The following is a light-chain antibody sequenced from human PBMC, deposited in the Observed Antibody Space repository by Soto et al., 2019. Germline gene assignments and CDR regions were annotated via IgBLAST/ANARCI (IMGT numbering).Light chain of an antibody. V-gene: IGLV2-8*01. Sequence: QSALTQLPSASGSPGQSVTISCTGTSSDVGGYNYVSWYQQHPGKAPKLMIYEVSKRPSGVPDRFSGSKSGNTASLTVSGLQAEDEADYYCSSYAGSNNLFGGGTKVTVL. CDR2: EVS. J-gene: IGLJ2*01. CDR1: SSDVGGYNY. CDR3: SSYAGSNNL.